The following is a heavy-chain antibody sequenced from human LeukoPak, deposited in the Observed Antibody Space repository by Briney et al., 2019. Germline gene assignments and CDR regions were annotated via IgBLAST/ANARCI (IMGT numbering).Heavy chain of an antibody. CDR1: GGSISSGSYY. J-gene: IGHJ4*02. V-gene: IGHV4-61*09. Sequence: SQTLSLTCTVSGGSISSGSYYWNWIRQRQPAGKGLEWIGHIQIGGSTNYNPSLKSRIPISVDTSKNQFSLKLSSVTAADTAVYYCARGITGITATGSEWGQGTLVTVSS. D-gene: IGHD6-13*01. CDR2: IQIGGST. CDR3: ARGITGITATGSE.